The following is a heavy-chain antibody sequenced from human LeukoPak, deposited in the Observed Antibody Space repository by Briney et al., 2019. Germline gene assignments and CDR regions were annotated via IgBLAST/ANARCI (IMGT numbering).Heavy chain of an antibody. V-gene: IGHV3-9*01. CDR2: INWNSDSI. J-gene: IGHJ4*02. Sequence: QPGGSLRLSCAVSGFTFDDYAMHWVRQVPGKGLEWVSGINWNSDSIGYADSVKGRFTISRDNAKNSLYLQMNSLRAEDTALYYCARGSGSYFMKVRYFDYWGQGTLVTVSS. CDR1: GFTFDDYA. D-gene: IGHD1-26*01. CDR3: ARGSGSYFMKVRYFDY.